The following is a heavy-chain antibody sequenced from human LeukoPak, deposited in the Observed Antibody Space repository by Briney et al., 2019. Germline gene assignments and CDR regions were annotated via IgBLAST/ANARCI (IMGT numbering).Heavy chain of an antibody. CDR1: GFTFSSYA. CDR3: ANPPPSPLYDSWSGYVY. CDR2: ISGSGGST. J-gene: IGHJ4*02. D-gene: IGHD3-3*01. V-gene: IGHV3-23*01. Sequence: GGSLRLSCAASGFTFSSYAMSWVRQAPGKGLEGVSAISGSGGSTYYADSVKGRFTISRDNSKNTLYLQMNSPRAEDTAVYYCANPPPSPLYDSWSGYVYWGQGTLVTVSS.